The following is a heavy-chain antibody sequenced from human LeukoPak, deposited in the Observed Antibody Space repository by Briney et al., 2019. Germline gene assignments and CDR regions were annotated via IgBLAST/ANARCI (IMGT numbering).Heavy chain of an antibody. CDR1: GFTFSDYY. CDR3: ARVSQQLVQEAVGFDP. V-gene: IGHV3-11*05. J-gene: IGHJ5*02. CDR2: ISSSSSYT. D-gene: IGHD6-13*01. Sequence: GGSLRLSCAASGFTFSDYYMSWIRQAPGKGLEWVSYISSSSSYTNYADSVKGRFTISRDNAKNSLYLQMNSLRAEDTAVYYCARVSQQLVQEAVGFDPWGQGTLVTVSS.